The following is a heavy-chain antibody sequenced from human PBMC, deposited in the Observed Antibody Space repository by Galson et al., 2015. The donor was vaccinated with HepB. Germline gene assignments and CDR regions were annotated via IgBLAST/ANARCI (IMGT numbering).Heavy chain of an antibody. CDR3: TTGGKRNGHSFCFDW. V-gene: IGHV3-15*01. D-gene: IGHD5-24*01. CDR2: IKTKIDGGTT. J-gene: IGHJ4*02. CDR1: GFTFSDAW. Sequence: SLRLSCAASGFTFSDAWMNWVRQAPGKGLEWVGRIKTKIDGGTTDYAAPVKGRFTISRDDSKNTLYLQMNSLKTEDTAMYYCTTGGKRNGHSFCFDWWGQGTLATVSS.